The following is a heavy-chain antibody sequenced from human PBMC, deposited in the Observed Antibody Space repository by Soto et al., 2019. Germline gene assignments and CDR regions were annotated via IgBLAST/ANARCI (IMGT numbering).Heavy chain of an antibody. Sequence: SETLSLTCTVSGGSISSYYWSWIRQPPGKGLEWIGYIYYSGSTNYNPSLKSRVTISVDTSKNQFSLKLSSVTAADTAVYYCARSLHLVPYYFDYWGQGTLVTVSS. V-gene: IGHV4-59*08. J-gene: IGHJ4*02. D-gene: IGHD3-16*01. CDR1: GGSISSYY. CDR2: IYYSGST. CDR3: ARSLHLVPYYFDY.